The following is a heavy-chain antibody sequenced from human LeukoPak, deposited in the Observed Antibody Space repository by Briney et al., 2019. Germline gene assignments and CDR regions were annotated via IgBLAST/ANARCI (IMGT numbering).Heavy chain of an antibody. D-gene: IGHD3-16*01. CDR3: ASRGGYFDL. J-gene: IGHJ2*01. V-gene: IGHV4-4*07. CDR2: IYTSGST. CDR1: GFTFSSYA. Sequence: GTLRLSCSASGFTFSSYAMSWVRQAPGKGLEWIGRIYTSGSTNYNPSLKSRVTMSVDTSKNQFSLKLSSVTAADTAVYYCASRGGYFDLWGRGTLVTVSS.